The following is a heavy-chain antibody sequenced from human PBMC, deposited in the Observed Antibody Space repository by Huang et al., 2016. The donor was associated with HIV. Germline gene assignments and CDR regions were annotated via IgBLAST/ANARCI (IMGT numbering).Heavy chain of an antibody. CDR1: GFTFSSYW. CDR3: ARGSRQGKYYYGSGTAY. Sequence: EVQLVESGGGLVQPGGSLRLSCASSGFTFSSYWMHWVRQVPGKGLVGVSHMKSDGGSTSYADSVKGRFTISRDNAKNTLYLQMNSLRAEDTAVYYCARGSRQGKYYYGSGTAYWGQGTLVTVSS. V-gene: IGHV3-74*01. J-gene: IGHJ4*02. CDR2: MKSDGGST. D-gene: IGHD3-10*01.